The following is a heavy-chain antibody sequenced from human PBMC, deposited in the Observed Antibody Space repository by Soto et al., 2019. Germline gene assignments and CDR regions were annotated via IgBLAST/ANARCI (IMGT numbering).Heavy chain of an antibody. D-gene: IGHD3-22*01. CDR3: ARDRGSYYDSSGSFDY. CDR2: IIPILGIA. Sequence: QVQLVQSGAEVKKPGSSVKVSCKASGGTFSSYTISWVRQAPGQGLEWMGRIIPILGIANYAQKFQGRVTITADKSTSTAYMELSSLRSEDTAVYYCARDRGSYYDSSGSFDYWGQGTLVTVSS. CDR1: GGTFSSYT. J-gene: IGHJ4*02. V-gene: IGHV1-69*08.